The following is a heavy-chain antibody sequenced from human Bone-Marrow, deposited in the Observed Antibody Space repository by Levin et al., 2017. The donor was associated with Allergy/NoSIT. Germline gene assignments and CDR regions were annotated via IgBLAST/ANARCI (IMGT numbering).Heavy chain of an antibody. J-gene: IGHJ4*02. CDR2: IYTSGST. CDR1: GFSVSTKY. V-gene: IGHV3-66*04. CDR3: ARLGADPFRPFTYFDL. D-gene: IGHD3-16*01. Sequence: QTGGSLRLSCAVSGFSVSTKYMAWVRQAPGKGLEWVSIIYTSGSTFYADSVMGRFTMSRDSSTDTVFLQMTSLRAEDTAVYYCARLGADPFRPFTYFDLWGQGALVTVSS.